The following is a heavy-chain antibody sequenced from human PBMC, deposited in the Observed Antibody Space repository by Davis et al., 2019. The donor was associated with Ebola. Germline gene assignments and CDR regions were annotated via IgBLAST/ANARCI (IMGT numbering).Heavy chain of an antibody. CDR3: ATTRKWNYGYNWFDP. CDR2: INAGNGDT. D-gene: IGHD1-7*01. Sequence: ASVKVSCKASGYIFTTYAIHWVRQAPGQRLEWMGWINAGNGDTKSSQKFQGRVTITRDMSTSTAYMELSSLRSEDTAVYYCATTRKWNYGYNWFDPWGQGTLVTVSS. CDR1: GYIFTTYA. J-gene: IGHJ5*02. V-gene: IGHV1-3*01.